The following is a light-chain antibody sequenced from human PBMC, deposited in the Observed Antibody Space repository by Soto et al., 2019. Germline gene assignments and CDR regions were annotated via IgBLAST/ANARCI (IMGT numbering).Light chain of an antibody. CDR2: DDN. CDR1: SSNIGGNS. J-gene: IGLJ1*01. CDR3: GSWDSSLSDYV. V-gene: IGLV1-51*01. Sequence: QSVLTQPPSVSAAPGQKVTISCSGSSSNIGGNSVSWYQQLPGTAPKLLIYDDNKRPSGIPDRFSGSKSGTPATLGITGFQTGDEADYYCGSWDSSLSDYVFGNGTKVTVL.